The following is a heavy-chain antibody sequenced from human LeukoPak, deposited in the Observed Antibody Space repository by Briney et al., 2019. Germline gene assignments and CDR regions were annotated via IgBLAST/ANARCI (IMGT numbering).Heavy chain of an antibody. CDR2: IYTSGST. V-gene: IGHV4-4*07. CDR1: GGSISSYY. D-gene: IGHD6-13*01. Sequence: SETLSLTCTVSGGSISSYYWSWIRQPAGKGLEWIGRIYTSGSTNYNPSLKSRVTMSVDTSKNQFSLKLSSVTAADTAVYYCARHGPHRNRPMYSSSWDPRNWFDPWGQGTLVTASS. CDR3: ARHGPHRNRPMYSSSWDPRNWFDP. J-gene: IGHJ5*02.